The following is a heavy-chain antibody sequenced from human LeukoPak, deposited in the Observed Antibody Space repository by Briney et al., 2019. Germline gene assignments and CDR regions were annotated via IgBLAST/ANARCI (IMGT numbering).Heavy chain of an antibody. CDR2: IKQDGSEK. J-gene: IGHJ4*02. CDR3: ARDARIAVAGTGDY. V-gene: IGHV3-7*01. CDR1: GFTFSSYG. D-gene: IGHD6-19*01. Sequence: PGGSLRLSCAASGFTFSSYGMSWVRQAPGKALEWVANIKQDGSEKYYVDSVKGRFTISRDNAKNSLYLQMNSLRAEDTAVYYCARDARIAVAGTGDYWGQGTLVTVSS.